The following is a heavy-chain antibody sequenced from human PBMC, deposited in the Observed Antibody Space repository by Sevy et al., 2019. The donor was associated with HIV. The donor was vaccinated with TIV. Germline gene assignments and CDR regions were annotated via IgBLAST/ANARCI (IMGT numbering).Heavy chain of an antibody. CDR1: GFTFSSFA. CDR2: ISYDGNTK. CDR3: ARGDFRSGYHATEGAINY. J-gene: IGHJ4*02. Sequence: GGSLRLSCAVSGFTFSSFAMHWVRQAPGKGLEWVAVISYDGNTKSYADSVKGRFTISRDISENTLYLQMNYLRADDTAVYFCARGDFRSGYHATEGAINYWGQGTLVTVSS. D-gene: IGHD3-3*01. V-gene: IGHV3-30-3*01.